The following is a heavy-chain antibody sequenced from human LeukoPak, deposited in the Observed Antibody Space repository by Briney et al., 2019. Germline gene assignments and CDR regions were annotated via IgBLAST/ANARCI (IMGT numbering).Heavy chain of an antibody. D-gene: IGHD2-21*02. CDR1: GFNVSSKY. CDR2: IYSGGTT. J-gene: IGHJ4*02. V-gene: IGHV3-66*01. CDR3: ARGSKSYCGGDCYYDY. Sequence: GGSLRFSCVVSGFNVSSKYMSWVRQAPGKGLEWVSGIYSGGTTYYADSGKGRFTISRDYSKNTLDLQMNFLRAEDTAVYYCARGSKSYCGGDCYYDYWGQGTLVSVSS.